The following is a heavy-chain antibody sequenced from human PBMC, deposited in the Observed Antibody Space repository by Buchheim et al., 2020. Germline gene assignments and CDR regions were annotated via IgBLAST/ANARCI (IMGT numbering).Heavy chain of an antibody. D-gene: IGHD3-9*01. CDR2: INPSGGST. CDR3: ARGHTSLPHYDMLTGYYHRLDY. Sequence: QVQLVQSGAEVKKPGASVKASCKASGYTFTSYYMHWVRQPPGQGLEWMGIINPSGGSTSYTQKFQGRVTMTRDTSTSTVYMELSSLGSEDKAVYYCARGHTSLPHYDMLTGYYHRLDYWGQGTL. J-gene: IGHJ4*02. V-gene: IGHV1-46*03. CDR1: GYTFTSYY.